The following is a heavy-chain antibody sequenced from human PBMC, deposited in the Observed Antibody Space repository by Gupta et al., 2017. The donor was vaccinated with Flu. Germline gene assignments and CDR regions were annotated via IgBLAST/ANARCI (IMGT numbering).Heavy chain of an antibody. Sequence: MNWVRQAPGKGLEWVSYISSSSTTIYYADSVKGRFTISRDNAKNSLYRQMNSLRAEDTAVYYCARGPRGYCSSTSCYVDYWGQGTLVTVSS. D-gene: IGHD2-2*01. CDR3: ARGPRGYCSSTSCYVDY. J-gene: IGHJ4*02. CDR2: ISSSSTTI. V-gene: IGHV3-48*01.